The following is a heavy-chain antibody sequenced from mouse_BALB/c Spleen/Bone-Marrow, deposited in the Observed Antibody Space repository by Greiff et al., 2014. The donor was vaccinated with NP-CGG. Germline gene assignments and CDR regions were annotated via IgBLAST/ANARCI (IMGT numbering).Heavy chain of an antibody. J-gene: IGHJ2*01. Sequence: VKLVESGGCLVQPGGSLGLSCVTSGFTFFDYYMNCFRQPPGKALEWVGFIRNKAYGYTTEYSASVEGRFTISRDNSQSILYLQMNTLRAEDSATYYCTRDMGGILFDSWGQGTTLTVSS. CDR1: GFTFFDYY. CDR2: IRNKAYGYTT. D-gene: IGHD4-1*01. V-gene: IGHV7-3*02. CDR3: TRDMGGILFDS.